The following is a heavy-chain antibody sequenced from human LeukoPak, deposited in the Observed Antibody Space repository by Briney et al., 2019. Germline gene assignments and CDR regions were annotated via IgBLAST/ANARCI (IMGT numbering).Heavy chain of an antibody. V-gene: IGHV1-2*02. J-gene: IGHJ4*02. D-gene: IGHD6-13*01. CDR3: ARDSRIRDY. CDR2: INPNSGGT. Sequence: ASVKVSCKASGYTFTSYGISWVRQAPGQGLEWMGWINPNSGGTNYAQKFQGRVTMTRDTSISTAYMELSRLRSDDTAVYYCARDSRIRDYWGQGTLVTVSS. CDR1: GYTFTSYG.